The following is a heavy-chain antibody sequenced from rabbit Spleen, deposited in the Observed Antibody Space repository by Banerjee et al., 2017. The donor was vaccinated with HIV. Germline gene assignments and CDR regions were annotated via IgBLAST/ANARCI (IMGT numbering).Heavy chain of an antibody. V-gene: IGHV1S40*01. CDR2: IGAGSGST. CDR1: GIDFSSDYY. J-gene: IGHJ3*01. D-gene: IGHD1-1*01. CDR3: ARDLADVIGWNLDL. Sequence: QSLEESGGGLVKPGASLTLTCTASGIDFSSDYYMCWVRQAPGKGLEWIGCIGAGSGSTYYASWAKGRFTISKTSSTTVTLQMTSLTAADTATYFCARDLADVIGWNLDLWGQGTLVTVS.